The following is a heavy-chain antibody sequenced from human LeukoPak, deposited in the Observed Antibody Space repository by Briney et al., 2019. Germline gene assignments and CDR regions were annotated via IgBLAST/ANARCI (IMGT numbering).Heavy chain of an antibody. D-gene: IGHD2-15*01. CDR2: IYYSGST. V-gene: IGHV4-59*01. Sequence: PSETLSHTCSVSGGSLSSYYWSWIRQPPGKGLEWIGYIYYSGSTNYNPSLKSRVTISVDTSKNQFSLKLSSVTAADTAVYYCARARAAGFDPWGQGTLVTVSS. J-gene: IGHJ5*02. CDR3: ARARAAGFDP. CDR1: GGSLSSYY.